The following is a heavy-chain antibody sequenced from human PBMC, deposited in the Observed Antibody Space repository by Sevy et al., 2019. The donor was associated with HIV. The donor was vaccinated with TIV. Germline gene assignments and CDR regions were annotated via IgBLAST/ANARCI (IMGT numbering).Heavy chain of an antibody. D-gene: IGHD7-27*01. CDR2: ISWNSGSI. Sequence: GGSLRLSCAASGFTFDDYAMHWVRQAPGKGLEWVSGISWNSGSIAYADSVKGRFTISRDNAKNSLYLQMNSLRAEDTALYYCAKGHLVTGAGYFDYWGQGTLVTVSS. J-gene: IGHJ4*02. CDR1: GFTFDDYA. CDR3: AKGHLVTGAGYFDY. V-gene: IGHV3-9*01.